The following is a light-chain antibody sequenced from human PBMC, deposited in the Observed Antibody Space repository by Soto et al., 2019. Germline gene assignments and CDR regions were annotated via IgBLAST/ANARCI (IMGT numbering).Light chain of an antibody. CDR1: NSDIVIYKY. V-gene: IGLV2-11*01. J-gene: IGLJ2*01. CDR2: EVF. Sequence: QSALTQPHSVSGSPGQSVTISCTGTNSDIVIYKYVSWYQQHPGKAPKLVIYEVFKRPSGVPDRFSGSKSGNTASLTISGLQADDEADYYCCSYAGNSLLFFGGGTQLTV. CDR3: CSYAGNSLLF.